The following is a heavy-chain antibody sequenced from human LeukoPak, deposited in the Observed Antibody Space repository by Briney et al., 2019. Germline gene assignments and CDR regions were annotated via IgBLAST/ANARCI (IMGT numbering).Heavy chain of an antibody. CDR3: ARYFGYCSSTSCYAYFDY. CDR1: GYSFTSYW. J-gene: IGHJ4*02. CDR2: IYLGESTI. D-gene: IGHD2-2*01. V-gene: IGHV5-51*04. Sequence: GCLPASRKDSGYSFTSYWIGWVRLVPGKGREYMGIIYLGESTIKYSSTFQGQVTISAQKPLPTAYLQCSSLKASDTAMYYCARYFGYCSSTSCYAYFDYWGQGTLVTVSS.